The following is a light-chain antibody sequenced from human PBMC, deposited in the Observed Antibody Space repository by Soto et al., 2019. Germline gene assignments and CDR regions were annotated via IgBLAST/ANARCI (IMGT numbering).Light chain of an antibody. J-gene: IGLJ1*01. CDR2: SYN. V-gene: IGLV1-44*01. Sequence: QSVLTQPPSVSGTPGQRVTISCSGSSSNIGSNVVNWYQQFPGTAPKLLVYSYNQRPSGVPDRFSGSKSGTSASLAISGLQSEDEAYYHCAAWDDSLNGFYVFGTGTKLTVL. CDR1: SSNIGSNV. CDR3: AAWDDSLNGFYV.